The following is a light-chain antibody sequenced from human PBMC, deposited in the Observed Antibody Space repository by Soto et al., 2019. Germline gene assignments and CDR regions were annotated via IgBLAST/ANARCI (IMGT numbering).Light chain of an antibody. Sequence: IVLTQSPGTLFLSPGERATLSCRTSQSVSNAYVAWYQQKPGQAHRRIIYDTYSRVTGIQDRFSGSGSETDFTLTIRRLEPEDFAVYYCKQRSNWLITFGQGTRLEIK. CDR2: DTY. CDR3: KQRSNWLIT. V-gene: IGKV3D-20*02. CDR1: QSVSNAY. J-gene: IGKJ5*01.